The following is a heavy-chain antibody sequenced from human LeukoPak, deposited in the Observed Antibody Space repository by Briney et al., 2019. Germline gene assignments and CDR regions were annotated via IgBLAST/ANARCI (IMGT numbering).Heavy chain of an antibody. CDR2: ISGSGGST. Sequence: PGGTLRLSCAASGFIFSNYAMTWVRQAPGKGLEWVSAISGSGGSTYYADSVKGRFTISRDNSKNTLYLQMNSLRAEDTAVYYCAKAAEYCSGGSCYSDPFDYWGQGTLVTVSS. CDR3: AKAAEYCSGGSCYSDPFDY. CDR1: GFIFSNYA. D-gene: IGHD2-15*01. J-gene: IGHJ4*02. V-gene: IGHV3-23*01.